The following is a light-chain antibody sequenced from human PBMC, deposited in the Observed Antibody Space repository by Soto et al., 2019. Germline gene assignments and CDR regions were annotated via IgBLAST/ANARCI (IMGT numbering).Light chain of an antibody. V-gene: IGKV3-15*01. CDR2: GAS. CDR1: QSVSGN. CDR3: QQYNNWFSIT. Sequence: EIVMTQSPATLSVSPGERATLSCRASQSVSGNLAWYQQKPGQGPRLLIYGASTRANGIPARFSGSGSGTEFTLTISSLQSEDFAVYYCQQYNNWFSITFGQGTRLEIK. J-gene: IGKJ5*01.